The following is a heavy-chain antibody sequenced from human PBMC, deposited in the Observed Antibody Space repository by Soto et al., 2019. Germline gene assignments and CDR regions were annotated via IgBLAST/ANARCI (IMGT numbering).Heavy chain of an antibody. D-gene: IGHD2-15*01. CDR1: GFTFNDYA. CDR3: ARDHWDCSGGGCNPHQLNFFAMDF. V-gene: IGHV3-30*03. CDR2: ISFDGNNK. Sequence: QVHLVESGGGGVQPGRSKRLSCVVSGFTFNDYAIHWVRQAPGKGLEWVAVISFDGNNKFYADSVKGRFTISRDRSKTTAYLQMNNLRAEDTAVYYCARDHWDCSGGGCNPHQLNFFAMDFWGQGTTVTVSS. J-gene: IGHJ6*02.